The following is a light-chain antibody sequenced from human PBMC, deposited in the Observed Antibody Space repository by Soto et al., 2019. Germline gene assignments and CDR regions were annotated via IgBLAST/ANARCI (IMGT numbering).Light chain of an antibody. J-gene: IGKJ2*01. CDR1: QSVSSSY. Sequence: EIVLTQSPGTLSLSPGQRATLSCRASQSVSSSYLAWYQHKCGQAPRLLMFGTGSRATGIPDRFRGTGSGTDFTLIVNNLEPEDFAVYYCQQYSSTPHTFGQGTKVDIK. CDR2: GTG. V-gene: IGKV3-20*01. CDR3: QQYSSTPHT.